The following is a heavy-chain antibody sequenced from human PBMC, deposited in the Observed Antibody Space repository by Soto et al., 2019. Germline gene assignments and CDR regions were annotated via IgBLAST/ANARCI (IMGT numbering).Heavy chain of an antibody. V-gene: IGHV3-7*03. Sequence: EVQLVESGVGLVQPGGSLRLSCSASGFIFSSYWMTWVRYAPGKGLEWVANVKQDGSEQHYVDSVKGRFTISRDNVKNSLFLQMNSLRAEDTAVYYCVGGSGWVMVYWGQGTLVTVSS. J-gene: IGHJ4*02. CDR3: VGGSGWVMVY. CDR2: VKQDGSEQ. CDR1: GFIFSSYW. D-gene: IGHD6-19*01.